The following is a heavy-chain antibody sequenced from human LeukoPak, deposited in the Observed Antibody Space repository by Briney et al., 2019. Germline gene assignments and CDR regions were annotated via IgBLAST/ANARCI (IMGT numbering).Heavy chain of an antibody. CDR2: IYNSGSP. Sequence: SETLSLTCAVYGGSFSGYYWSWIRQPPGKGLEWIGRIYNSGSPKYNPSLKSRVTISVVTSKNQFSLKLTSVTAADTAVYYCTSSSWLRDANFDSWGQGTLVTVSS. J-gene: IGHJ4*02. V-gene: IGHV4-4*08. CDR1: GGSFSGYY. D-gene: IGHD6-13*01. CDR3: TSSSWLRDANFDS.